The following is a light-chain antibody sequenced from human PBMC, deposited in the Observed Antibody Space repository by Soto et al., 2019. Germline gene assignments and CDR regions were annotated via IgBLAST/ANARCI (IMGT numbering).Light chain of an antibody. CDR1: QGISIW. Sequence: DIQMTQSPSSVSASVGDRVTITCRARQGISIWLAWYQQNPGKAPNLLIYAASSFQSGVPSRFRGSGSGPDFTLTISSLQPEEFATYYCQQADTFPLTFGGGTKVEIK. CDR2: AAS. V-gene: IGKV1-12*01. CDR3: QQADTFPLT. J-gene: IGKJ4*02.